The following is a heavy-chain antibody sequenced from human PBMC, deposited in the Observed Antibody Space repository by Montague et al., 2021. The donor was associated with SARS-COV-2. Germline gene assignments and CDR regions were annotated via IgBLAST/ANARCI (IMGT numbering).Heavy chain of an antibody. V-gene: IGHV4-61*01. CDR3: ATYWQGGSGRGS. CDR1: GVSVSNRYTH. Sequence: SETLSLTCTVSGVSVSNRYTHWSWIRQSPGKGLEWIGHIDYDGSPNYSPSLHSRVTISLDTSKNQLSLRLNSATAADTAVYYCATYWQGGSGRGSWGQGTLVTVSS. J-gene: IGHJ5*02. D-gene: IGHD3-10*01. CDR2: IDYDGSP.